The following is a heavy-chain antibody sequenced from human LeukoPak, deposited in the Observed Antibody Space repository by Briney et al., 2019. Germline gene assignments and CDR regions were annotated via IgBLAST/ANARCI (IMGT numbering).Heavy chain of an antibody. Sequence: GGALRLSCAASGFTFNLYVMSGVRPAPGRGLEGVSSICGYGDDTYYADSVKGRFTLSRDNSKGTLYLQMFSLRAEETAVYYCAKDRGPYVAIDNNWFDPWGQGTLVTVSS. CDR1: GFTFNLYV. J-gene: IGHJ5*02. CDR2: ICGYGDDT. CDR3: AKDRGPYVAIDNNWFDP. D-gene: IGHD2-21*01. V-gene: IGHV3-23*01.